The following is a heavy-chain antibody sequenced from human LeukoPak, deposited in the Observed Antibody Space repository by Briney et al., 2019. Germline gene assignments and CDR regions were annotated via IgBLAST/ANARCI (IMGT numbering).Heavy chain of an antibody. CDR3: ASSSKVVRPDSWDY. J-gene: IGHJ4*02. D-gene: IGHD6-6*01. CDR2: INLGGST. CDR1: GGSFNGYS. Sequence: SETLSLTCAVYGGSFNGYSWSWIRQSPGKGLEWIGEINLGGSTNYDPSLKSRVTMTIDTSKKEVSLNLTSVTAADTSIYFCASSSKVVRPDSWDYWGQGTLVTVSS. V-gene: IGHV4-34*01.